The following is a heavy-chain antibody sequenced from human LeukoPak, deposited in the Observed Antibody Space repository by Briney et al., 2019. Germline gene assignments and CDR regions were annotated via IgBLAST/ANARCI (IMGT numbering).Heavy chain of an antibody. Sequence: ASAKVSCKASGYTFTSYGISWVRQAPGQGLEWMGWISAYNGNTNYAQKLQGRVAMTTDTSTSTAYMELRSLRSDDTAVYYCARDGVVPAAISVTAPTDNWFDPWGQGTLVTVSS. V-gene: IGHV1-18*01. CDR3: ARDGVVPAAISVTAPTDNWFDP. CDR1: GYTFTSYG. CDR2: ISAYNGNT. J-gene: IGHJ5*02. D-gene: IGHD2-2*02.